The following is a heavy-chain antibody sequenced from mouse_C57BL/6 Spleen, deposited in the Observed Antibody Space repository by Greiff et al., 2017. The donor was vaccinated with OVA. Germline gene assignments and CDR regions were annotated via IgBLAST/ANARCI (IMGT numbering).Heavy chain of an antibody. D-gene: IGHD4-1*01. J-gene: IGHJ3*01. V-gene: IGHV1-9*01. CDR1: GYTFTGYW. CDR2: ILPGSGST. Sequence: QVQLKESGAELMKPGASVKLSCKATGYTFTGYWIEWVKQRPGHGLEWIGEILPGSGSTNYNEKFKGKATFTADTSSNTAYMQLSSLTPEDSAIYYCARQVPTGTWFAYWGQGTLVTVSA. CDR3: ARQVPTGTWFAY.